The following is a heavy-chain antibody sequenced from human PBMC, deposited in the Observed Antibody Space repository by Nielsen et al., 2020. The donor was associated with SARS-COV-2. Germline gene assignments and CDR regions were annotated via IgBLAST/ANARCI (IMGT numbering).Heavy chain of an antibody. CDR1: GGSFSDYY. V-gene: IGHV4-34*01. CDR3: AKGGYSYASGPEHFHP. Sequence: SETLSLTCALYGGSFSDYYWSWIRQPPGKGLEWIGEVNHSGTANYNPSLKSRGTISIDTSKNQFSLKLTSVTAADTAVYYCAKGGYSYASGPEHFHPWGHGTLVSVAS. D-gene: IGHD5-18*01. J-gene: IGHJ1*01. CDR2: VNHSGTA.